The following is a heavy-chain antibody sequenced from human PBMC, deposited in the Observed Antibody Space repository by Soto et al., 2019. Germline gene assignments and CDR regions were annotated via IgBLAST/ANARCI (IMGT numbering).Heavy chain of an antibody. J-gene: IGHJ5*02. D-gene: IGHD1-26*01. CDR3: ARHEIRIRDSGSFYNGCFDP. Sequence: QLQLQESGPGLVKPSETLSLTCSVSGDSIRISNIYYWAWLRQSPGKGLEWIGSVSYSGNTYYNPSLESRVRISVDTSRTQFSLNLSSVTATDTAIYYCARHEIRIRDSGSFYNGCFDPWGQGTLVTVSS. CDR2: VSYSGNT. CDR1: GDSIRISNIYY. V-gene: IGHV4-39*01.